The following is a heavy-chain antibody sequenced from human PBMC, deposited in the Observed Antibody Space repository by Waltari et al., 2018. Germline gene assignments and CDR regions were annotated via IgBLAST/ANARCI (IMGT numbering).Heavy chain of an antibody. V-gene: IGHV4-4*02. CDR3: ARDYSGSYYYRGYYFDY. D-gene: IGHD3-22*01. Sequence: QVQLQESGPGLVKPSETLALTCAVSGGSISSSNWWSWIRQPPGKGLEWIGNIGGSSGSTYYNPSLKSRVTISKDTSKNQFSLKLSSVTAADTAVYYGARDYSGSYYYRGYYFDYWGQGVLVTVSS. CDR2: IGGSSGST. CDR1: GGSISSSNW. J-gene: IGHJ4*02.